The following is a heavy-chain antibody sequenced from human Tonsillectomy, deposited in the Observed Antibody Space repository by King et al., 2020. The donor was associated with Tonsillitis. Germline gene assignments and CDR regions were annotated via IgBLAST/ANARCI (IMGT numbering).Heavy chain of an antibody. J-gene: IGHJ6*02. CDR3: AKDYSAGYYYGMDA. D-gene: IGHD1-26*01. CDR1: GLAFSNFG. V-gene: IGHV3-30*18. CDR2: ISYDGSSE. Sequence: VQLVESGGGVVQPGRSLRLSCAASGLAFSNFGFHWVRQGPGKGLEWAAVISYDGSSEYYADSVKGRFTISRDQSKNMLYLQMSSLRVEDTATYYCAKDYSAGYYYGMDAWGRGTTVTVSS.